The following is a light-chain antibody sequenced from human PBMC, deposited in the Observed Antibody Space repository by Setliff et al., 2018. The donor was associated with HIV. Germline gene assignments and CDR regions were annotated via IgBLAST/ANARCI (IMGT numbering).Light chain of an antibody. CDR1: SSDVGSYNL. J-gene: IGLJ3*02. CDR3: CSYAGSSTFV. V-gene: IGLV2-23*02. CDR2: EVS. Sequence: QSALTQPASVSGSLGQSITISCTGSSSDVGSYNLVSWYQQHPRKAPKLMIYEVSKWPSGVSNRFSGSKSGNTASLTISGLQAEDEADYYCCSYAGSSTFVFGGGTKVTVL.